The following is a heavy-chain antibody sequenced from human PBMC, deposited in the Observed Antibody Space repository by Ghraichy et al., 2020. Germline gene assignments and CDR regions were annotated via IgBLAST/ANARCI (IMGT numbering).Heavy chain of an antibody. CDR3: ANLAFGGVIVSVYYYYGMDV. Sequence: GESLNISCAASGFTFSSYAMSWVRQAPGKGLEWVSAISGSGGSTYYADSVKGRFTISRDNSKNTLYLQMNSLRAEDTAVYYCANLAFGGVIVSVYYYYGMDVWGQGTTVTVSS. CDR2: ISGSGGST. CDR1: GFTFSSYA. J-gene: IGHJ6*02. V-gene: IGHV3-23*01. D-gene: IGHD3-16*02.